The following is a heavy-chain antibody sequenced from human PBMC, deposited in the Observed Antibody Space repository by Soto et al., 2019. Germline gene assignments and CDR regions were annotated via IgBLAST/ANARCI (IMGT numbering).Heavy chain of an antibody. V-gene: IGHV1-3*01. J-gene: IGHJ6*02. CDR2: INAGNGNT. D-gene: IGHD3-10*01. CDR3: ARLGFGELLYGGMDV. CDR1: GYTFTSYA. Sequence: ASVKVSCKASGYTFTSYAMHWVRQAPGQRLEWMGWINAGNGNTKYSQKFQGQVTISADKSISTAYLQWSSLKASDTAMYYCARLGFGELLYGGMDVWGQGTTVTVSS.